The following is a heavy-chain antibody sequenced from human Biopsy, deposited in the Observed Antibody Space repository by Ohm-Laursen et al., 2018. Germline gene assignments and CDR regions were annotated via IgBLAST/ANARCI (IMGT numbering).Heavy chain of an antibody. D-gene: IGHD3-22*01. J-gene: IGHJ6*02. CDR3: VRGVDYYDPYHYYALDV. CDR2: MSYGESA. Sequence: TLSLTCTVSRDSISNYYWTWIRQSPGKGLEWIGSMSYGESARYLPSLKSRVTLSVDTSKNQFSLKVRSVTAADTAVYYCVRGVDYYDPYHYYALDVWGQGTTVTVSS. V-gene: IGHV4-59*12. CDR1: RDSISNYY.